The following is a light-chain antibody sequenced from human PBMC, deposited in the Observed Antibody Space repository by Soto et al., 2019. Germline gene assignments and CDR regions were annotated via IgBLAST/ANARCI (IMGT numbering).Light chain of an antibody. V-gene: IGKV1-8*01. Sequence: AIRMTQSPSSLSASTGDRVTITCRASQGISSYLAWYQQKPGKAPKLLIYAASTLQSGVPSRFSGSGSETDFTLTISCLQSEYFATYYCQQYYSYLPLTFGGGTKVEIK. CDR1: QGISSY. CDR3: QQYYSYLPLT. J-gene: IGKJ4*01. CDR2: AAS.